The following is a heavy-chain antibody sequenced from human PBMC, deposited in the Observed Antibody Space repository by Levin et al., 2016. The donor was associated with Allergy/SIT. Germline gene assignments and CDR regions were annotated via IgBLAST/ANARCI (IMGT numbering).Heavy chain of an antibody. D-gene: IGHD3-16*02. CDR2: ISAYNGNT. CDR3: ARSAGYVWGSYRANDAFDI. J-gene: IGHJ3*02. Sequence: WVRQAPGQGLEWMGWISAYNGNTNYAQKLQGRVTMTTDTSTSTAYMELRSLRSDDTAVYYCARSAGYVWGSYRANDAFDIWGQGTMVTVSS. V-gene: IGHV1-18*01.